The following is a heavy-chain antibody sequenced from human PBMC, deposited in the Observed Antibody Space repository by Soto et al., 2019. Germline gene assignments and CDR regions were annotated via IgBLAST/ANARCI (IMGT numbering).Heavy chain of an antibody. D-gene: IGHD5-18*01. Sequence: SETLSLTCTVSGGSVSSGSYYWSWIRQPPGKGLEWIGYIYYSGSTNYNPSLKSRVTISVDTSKNQFSLKLSSVTAADTAVYYCAREAQRGYSYGSDYFDYWGQGTLV. J-gene: IGHJ4*02. CDR3: AREAQRGYSYGSDYFDY. CDR2: IYYSGST. V-gene: IGHV4-61*01. CDR1: GGSVSSGSYY.